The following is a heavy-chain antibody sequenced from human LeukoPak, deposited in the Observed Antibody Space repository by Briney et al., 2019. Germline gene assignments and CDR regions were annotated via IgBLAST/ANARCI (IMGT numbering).Heavy chain of an antibody. CDR2: ISGSDGNT. J-gene: IGHJ6*03. D-gene: IGHD4-17*01. CDR3: AKVGTSVTTYYYYYMDV. CDR1: GFTFSSYA. Sequence: GGSLRLSCAASGFTFSSYAMSWVRQAPGKGLEWVSAISGSDGNTYYADSVKGRFTISRDNSKNTLYLQMSSLRAEDTAVYYCAKVGTSVTTYYYYYMDVWGKGTTVTVSS. V-gene: IGHV3-23*01.